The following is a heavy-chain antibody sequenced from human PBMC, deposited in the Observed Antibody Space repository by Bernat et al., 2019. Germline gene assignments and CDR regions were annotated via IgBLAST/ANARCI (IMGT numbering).Heavy chain of an antibody. CDR2: IYYSGST. CDR1: GGSISSYY. D-gene: IGHD2-15*01. V-gene: IGHV4-59*01. J-gene: IGHJ4*02. Sequence: QVQLQESGPGLVKPSETLSLTCTVSGGSISSYYWSWIRQPPGKGLEWIGYIYYSGSTNYNPSLKSRVTISVDTSKNQFSLKLSSVTAADTAVYYCARRPPDSYCSGGSCYSGFDYWGQGTLVTVSS. CDR3: ARRPPDSYCSGGSCYSGFDY.